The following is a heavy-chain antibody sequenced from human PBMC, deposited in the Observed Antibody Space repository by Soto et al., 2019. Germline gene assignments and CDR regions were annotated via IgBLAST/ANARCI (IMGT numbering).Heavy chain of an antibody. D-gene: IGHD3-3*01. CDR3: LTRITVFGLLIPPLDP. Sequence: SDSLSLTCAVYGGSVNGYYWNWIRQPPGKGLECIGEINHTGGTHYNPSLKSRDTMTADTSKIQFSLKLSYVTTADTAIYYCLTRITVFGLLIPPLDPWGQGTQVTGSS. J-gene: IGHJ5*02. CDR1: GGSVNGYY. V-gene: IGHV4-34*01. CDR2: INHTGGT.